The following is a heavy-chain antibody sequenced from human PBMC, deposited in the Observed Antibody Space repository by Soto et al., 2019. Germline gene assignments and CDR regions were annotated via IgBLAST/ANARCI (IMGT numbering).Heavy chain of an antibody. V-gene: IGHV3-72*01. CDR2: TRNKANSYTT. CDR1: GFTFSDHY. CDR3: ARGGYCSSTSCYRDYYGMDV. J-gene: IGHJ6*02. Sequence: EVQLVESGGGLVQPGGSLRLSCAASGFTFSDHYIDWVRQAPGKGLEWVGRTRNKANSYTTEYAASVKGRFTISRDDSKNSLYLQMNSLKIEDTAVYYCARGGYCSSTSCYRDYYGMDVWGQGTTVTVSS. D-gene: IGHD2-2*02.